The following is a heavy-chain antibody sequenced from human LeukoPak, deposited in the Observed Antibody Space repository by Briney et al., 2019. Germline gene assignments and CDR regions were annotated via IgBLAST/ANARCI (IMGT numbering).Heavy chain of an antibody. J-gene: IGHJ4*02. Sequence: ASVKVSCKASGYTFTGYYMHWVRQAPGQGLEWMGWINPNSGGTNYAQKFQGRVTMTRDTSISTAYMELSRLRSDDTAVYYCARDQGRVVVIDYWGQGTLVTVSS. CDR1: GYTFTGYY. D-gene: IGHD2-15*01. CDR3: ARDQGRVVVIDY. CDR2: INPNSGGT. V-gene: IGHV1-2*02.